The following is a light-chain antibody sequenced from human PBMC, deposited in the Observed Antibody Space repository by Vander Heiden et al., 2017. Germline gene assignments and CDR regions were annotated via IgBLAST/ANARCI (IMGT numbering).Light chain of an antibody. CDR3: QQYNNYWT. CDR1: QSISNW. CDR2: KTS. J-gene: IGKJ1*01. V-gene: IGKV1-5*03. Sequence: DIQMTQSPSTLSASVGDRVTITCRASQSISNWLDWFQQKPGRAPKLLIYKTSTLESGVPSRFSGSGSGTEFTLTISSLQPDDFATYYCQQYNNYWTFGQGTKVEIK.